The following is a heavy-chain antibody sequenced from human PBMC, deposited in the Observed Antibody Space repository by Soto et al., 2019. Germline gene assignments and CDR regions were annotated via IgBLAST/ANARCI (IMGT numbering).Heavy chain of an antibody. CDR1: GYTFTSYY. Sequence: GASVKVSCKASGYTFTSYYMHWVRQAPGQGLEWMGIINPSGGSTSYAQKFQGRVTMTRDTSTSTVYMELSSLRSEDTAVYYCARSRNNIVVVVAADPYYFDYWGQGTLVTVSS. V-gene: IGHV1-46*03. D-gene: IGHD2-15*01. CDR2: INPSGGST. CDR3: ARSRNNIVVVVAADPYYFDY. J-gene: IGHJ4*02.